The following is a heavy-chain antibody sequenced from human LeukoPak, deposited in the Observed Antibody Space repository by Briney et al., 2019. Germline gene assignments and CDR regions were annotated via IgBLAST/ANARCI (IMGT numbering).Heavy chain of an antibody. Sequence: PGGSLRLSCAASGFTFSSYGMHWVRQAPGKGLEWVAVISYDGSNKYYADSVKGRFTISRDNSKNTLYLQMNSLRAEDTAVYYCAKSLFLWGQGTLVTVSS. CDR3: AKSLFL. J-gene: IGHJ4*02. CDR1: GFTFSSYG. CDR2: ISYDGSNK. V-gene: IGHV3-30*18. D-gene: IGHD2/OR15-2a*01.